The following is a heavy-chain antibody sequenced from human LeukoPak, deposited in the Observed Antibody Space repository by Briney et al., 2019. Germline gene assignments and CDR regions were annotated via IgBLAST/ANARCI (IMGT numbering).Heavy chain of an antibody. CDR2: IIGGGGST. D-gene: IGHD3-22*01. J-gene: IGHJ4*02. Sequence: GGSLRLSCAASEFTFSSSAMSWVRQAPGKGLEWVSGIIGGGGSTYYADSVKGRFTISRDNSKNTLYLQMNSLRAEDTAVYYCAKGYYYDSAGYYSVDYWGQGTLVTVSS. V-gene: IGHV3-23*01. CDR3: AKGYYYDSAGYYSVDY. CDR1: EFTFSSSA.